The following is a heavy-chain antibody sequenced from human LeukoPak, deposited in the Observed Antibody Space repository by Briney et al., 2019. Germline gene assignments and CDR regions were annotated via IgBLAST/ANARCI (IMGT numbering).Heavy chain of an antibody. CDR1: GFTFSSYA. Sequence: GGSLRLSCAASGFTFSSYAMHWVRQAPGKGLEWVAVISYDGSNKYYADSVKGRFTISRDNAKNSLYLQMPNLRAEDTAVHFCARDPVSPLDYWGQGTLVTVSS. D-gene: IGHD2-8*01. CDR2: ISYDGSNK. CDR3: ARDPVSPLDY. J-gene: IGHJ4*02. V-gene: IGHV3-30*14.